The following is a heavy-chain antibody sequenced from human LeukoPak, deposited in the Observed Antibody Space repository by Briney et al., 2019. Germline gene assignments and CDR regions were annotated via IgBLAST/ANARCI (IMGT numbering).Heavy chain of an antibody. D-gene: IGHD3-22*01. CDR2: IYNSGST. Sequence: SETLSLXCAVSGYSISSGYYWGWIRQPPGKELEWIGRIYNSGSTNYNPSLKSRVTMSVDTSKNQFSLKLSSVTAADTAVYYCARDIYDSSGLDAFDIWGQGTMVTVSS. CDR1: GYSISSGYY. CDR3: ARDIYDSSGLDAFDI. V-gene: IGHV4-38-2*02. J-gene: IGHJ3*02.